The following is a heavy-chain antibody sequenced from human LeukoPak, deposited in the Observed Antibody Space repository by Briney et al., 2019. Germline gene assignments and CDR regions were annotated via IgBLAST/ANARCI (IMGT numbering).Heavy chain of an antibody. D-gene: IGHD2-2*01. CDR1: GFTFSSYA. CDR3: ARGQGYCSSTSCYFWIFEDFDY. Sequence: PGGSLRLSCAASGFTFSSYAMHWVRQAPGKGLEWVAVISYDGSNKYYADSVKDRFTISRDNSKNTLYLQMNSLRAEDTAVYYCARGQGYCSSTSCYFWIFEDFDYWGEGTVVTVSS. V-gene: IGHV3-30-3*01. CDR2: ISYDGSNK. J-gene: IGHJ4*02.